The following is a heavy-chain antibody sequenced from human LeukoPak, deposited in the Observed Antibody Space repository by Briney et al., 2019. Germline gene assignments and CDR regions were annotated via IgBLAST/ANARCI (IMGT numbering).Heavy chain of an antibody. D-gene: IGHD6-19*01. V-gene: IGHV4-59*01. CDR3: ARGIAVAGGWFDP. J-gene: IGHJ5*02. Sequence: TETLSLTCTVSGGSISSYYWSWIRQPPGKGLEWIGYIYYSGSTNYNPSLKSRVTISVDTSKNQFSLKLSSVTAADTAVYYCARGIAVAGGWFDPWGQGTLVTVSS. CDR1: GGSISSYY. CDR2: IYYSGST.